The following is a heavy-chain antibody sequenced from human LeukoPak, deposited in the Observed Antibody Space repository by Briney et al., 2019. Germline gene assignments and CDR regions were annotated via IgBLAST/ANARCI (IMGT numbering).Heavy chain of an antibody. CDR1: GYSISSGYY. D-gene: IGHD3-22*01. Sequence: PSETLSLTCTVSGYSISSGYYWGWIRQPPGKGLEWIGSIYHSGSTYYNPSLKSRVTISVDTSKNQFSLKLSSVTAADTAVYHCARGKTTSITMIVVVITGFDYWGQGTLVTVSS. J-gene: IGHJ4*02. CDR2: IYHSGST. V-gene: IGHV4-38-2*02. CDR3: ARGKTTSITMIVVVITGFDY.